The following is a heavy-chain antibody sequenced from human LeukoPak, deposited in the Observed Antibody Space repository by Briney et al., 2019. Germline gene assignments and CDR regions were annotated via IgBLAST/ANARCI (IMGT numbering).Heavy chain of an antibody. Sequence: SETLSLTCAVYGGSFSGYYWSWIRQPPGKGLEWIGEINHSGSTNYNPSLKSRVTISVDTSKNQFSLKLSSVTAADTAVYYCAREQITMVRGVIILRGAFDIWGQGTMVTVSS. CDR3: AREQITMVRGVIILRGAFDI. V-gene: IGHV4-34*01. CDR2: INHSGST. D-gene: IGHD3-10*01. J-gene: IGHJ3*02. CDR1: GGSFSGYY.